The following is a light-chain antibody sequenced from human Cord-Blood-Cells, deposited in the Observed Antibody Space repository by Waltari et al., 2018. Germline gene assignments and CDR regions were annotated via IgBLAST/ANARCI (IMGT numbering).Light chain of an antibody. Sequence: AIQLTQSPSSLSASVGDRVTITCRASQGISSALAWYQQKPGKAPKFLIYDASSLESGVPSRFSGSGSGTDVTLTISSLQPEDFATYYCQQCNSYPITFGQGTRLEIK. CDR1: QGISSA. CDR2: DAS. J-gene: IGKJ5*01. CDR3: QQCNSYPIT. V-gene: IGKV1-13*02.